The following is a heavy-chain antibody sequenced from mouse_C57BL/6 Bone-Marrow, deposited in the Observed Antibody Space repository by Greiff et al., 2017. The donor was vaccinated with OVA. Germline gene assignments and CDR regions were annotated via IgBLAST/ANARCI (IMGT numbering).Heavy chain of an antibody. CDR2: IRSKSNNYAT. J-gene: IGHJ4*01. D-gene: IGHD2-10*02. CDR3: VRYGNYDAMDY. Sequence: EVKVEESGGGLVQPKGSLKLSCAASGFSFNTYAMNWVRQAPGKGLEWVARIRSKSNNYATYYADSVKDRFTISRDDSESMLYLQMNNLKTEDTAMYYCVRYGNYDAMDYWGQGTSVTVSS. CDR1: GFSFNTYA. V-gene: IGHV10-1*01.